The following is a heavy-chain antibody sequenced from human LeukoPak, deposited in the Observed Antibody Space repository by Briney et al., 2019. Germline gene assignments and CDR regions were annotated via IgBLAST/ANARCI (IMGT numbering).Heavy chain of an antibody. Sequence: PGGSLRLSCAASGFTFSSYAMSWVRQAPGKGLEWVSAISGSGGSTYYADSVKGRFTISRDNVKNSLYLQMNSLRAEDTAIYYCATSRGSWPDYFNYWGQGTLVTVSS. CDR1: GFTFSSYA. CDR2: ISGSGGST. D-gene: IGHD6-13*01. CDR3: ATSRGSWPDYFNY. V-gene: IGHV3-23*01. J-gene: IGHJ4*02.